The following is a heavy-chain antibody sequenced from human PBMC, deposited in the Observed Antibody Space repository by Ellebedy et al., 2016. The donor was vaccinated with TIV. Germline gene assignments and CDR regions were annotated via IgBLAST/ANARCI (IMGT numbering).Heavy chain of an antibody. CDR3: AGPYSGGWYGPGY. D-gene: IGHD6-19*01. CDR2: ISSSSSYM. J-gene: IGHJ4*02. CDR1: GFTFSSYS. Sequence: GESLKISXAASGFTFSSYSMNWVRQAPGKGLEWVSSISSSSSYMYYADSVKGRFTISRDNAKNSLYLQMNSLRTEDTAVYYCAGPYSGGWYGPGYWGQGTLVTVSS. V-gene: IGHV3-21*01.